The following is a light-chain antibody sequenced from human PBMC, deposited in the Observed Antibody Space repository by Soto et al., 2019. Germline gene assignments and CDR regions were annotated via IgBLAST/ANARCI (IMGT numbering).Light chain of an antibody. V-gene: IGKV1-39*01. CDR1: QTIDHY. CDR3: QQSHRTPRT. CDR2: FSS. J-gene: IGKJ1*01. Sequence: DFQLTQSPSSLSASVGDTVTITCRASQTIDHYLNWYQQKPGKAPKLLVYFSSTLQSGVPSRFSGSGSGTDFTLTIGGLQAEDSATYYCQQSHRTPRTFGQGTKVDI.